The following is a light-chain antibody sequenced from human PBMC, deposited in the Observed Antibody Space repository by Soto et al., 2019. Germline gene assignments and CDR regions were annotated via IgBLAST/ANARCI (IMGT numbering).Light chain of an antibody. Sequence: EVVLTLTPGTLSLSPGGRATLSCRASQTVRNNYLAWYQQKPGQAPRLLIYDASSRATGIPDRFSGGGSGTDFTLTISRLEPEDFAVYYCQQFSSYPLTFGGGTKVDIK. V-gene: IGKV3-20*01. CDR1: QTVRNNY. J-gene: IGKJ4*01. CDR2: DAS. CDR3: QQFSSYPLT.